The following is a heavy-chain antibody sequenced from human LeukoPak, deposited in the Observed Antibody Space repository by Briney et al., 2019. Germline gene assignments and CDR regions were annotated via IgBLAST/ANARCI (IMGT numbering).Heavy chain of an antibody. CDR3: ARSWAGMYYPFYYFDY. CDR1: GGSMRSYY. D-gene: IGHD1-26*01. J-gene: IGHJ4*02. V-gene: IGHV4-34*01. CDR2: INHRGTT. Sequence: SETLSLTCTVSGGSMRSYYWNWIRQPPGKGLEWIAEINHRGTTHYNPSLKSRVNISADTSKNQFSLHLDSVTAADTAVYYCARSWAGMYYPFYYFDYWGQGTLVSVSS.